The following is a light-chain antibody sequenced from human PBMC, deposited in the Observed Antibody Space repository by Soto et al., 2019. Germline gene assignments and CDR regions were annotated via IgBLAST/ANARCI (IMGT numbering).Light chain of an antibody. J-gene: IGLJ1*01. V-gene: IGLV2-23*02. CDR3: CSYAGSITYV. CDR2: EVS. Sequence: QSALTQPASVSGSPGQSITISCTGTSSDVGSDNLVSWYQQHPGKAPKFIIYEVSQRPAGVSYRFSGSKAGNTAYLTISGLQAEDEADYYCCSYAGSITYVFGTVTKVTV. CDR1: SSDVGSDNL.